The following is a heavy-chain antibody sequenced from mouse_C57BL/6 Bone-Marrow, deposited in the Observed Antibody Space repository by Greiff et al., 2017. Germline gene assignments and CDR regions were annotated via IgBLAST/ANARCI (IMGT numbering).Heavy chain of an antibody. Sequence: QVQLQQSGAELARPGASVKLSCKASGYTFTSYGISWVKQRTGQGLEWIGEIYPRSGNTYYNEKFKGKATLTADKSSSTAYMALRSLTSEDSAVYFCASIYYDYDAWFAYWGQGTLVTVSA. D-gene: IGHD2-4*01. V-gene: IGHV1-81*01. CDR3: ASIYYDYDAWFAY. CDR2: IYPRSGNT. J-gene: IGHJ3*01. CDR1: GYTFTSYG.